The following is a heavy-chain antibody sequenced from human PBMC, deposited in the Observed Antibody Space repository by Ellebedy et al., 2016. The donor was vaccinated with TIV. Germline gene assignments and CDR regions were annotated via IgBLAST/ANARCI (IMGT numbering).Heavy chain of an antibody. V-gene: IGHV3-23*01. D-gene: IGHD3-10*01. CDR2: VNGGGLVI. CDR3: ASSRYHYYVGNTIFAY. CDR1: GFTFSSYA. Sequence: PGGSLRLSCTASGFTFSSYAMSWVRQAPGKGPKWVAGVNGGGLVIAYADSVKGRFTISRDNSKNTLDLQMNSLRVEDTAVYYCASSRYHYYVGNTIFAYWGQGTLVTVSS. J-gene: IGHJ4*02.